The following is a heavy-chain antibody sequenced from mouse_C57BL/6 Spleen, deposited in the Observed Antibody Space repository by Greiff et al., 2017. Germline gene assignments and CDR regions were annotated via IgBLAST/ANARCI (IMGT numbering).Heavy chain of an antibody. CDR3: ARSMITTRYAMDY. D-gene: IGHD2-4*01. J-gene: IGHJ4*01. CDR1: GYAFTNYL. CDR2: INPGSGGT. V-gene: IGHV1-54*01. Sequence: VKLQQSGAELVRPGTSVKVSCKASGYAFTNYLIEWVKQRPGQGLEWIGVINPGSGGTNYNEKFKGKATLTADKSSSTAYMQLSSLTSEDSAVYFCARSMITTRYAMDYWGQGTSVTVSS.